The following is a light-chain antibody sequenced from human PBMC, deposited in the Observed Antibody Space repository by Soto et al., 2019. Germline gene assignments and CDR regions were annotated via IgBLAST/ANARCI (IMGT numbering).Light chain of an antibody. J-gene: IGLJ1*01. CDR3: GSYTGGSTSYV. CDR1: SSDVGAYKY. Sequence: QSALTQPASVSGSPGQSITISCTGTSSDVGAYKYVSWHQQHPGKAPKLMIYDVSDRPSGVSDRFSGSKSGNTASLTISGLQAEDEADYYCGSYTGGSTSYVFGTGTKV. V-gene: IGLV2-14*03. CDR2: DVS.